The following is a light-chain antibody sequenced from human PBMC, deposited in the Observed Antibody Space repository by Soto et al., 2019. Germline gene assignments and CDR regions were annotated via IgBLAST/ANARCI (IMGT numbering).Light chain of an antibody. CDR1: QSISSY. Sequence: DIQMTQSPSSLSASVGDRVTSTCRASQSISSYLNWYQQKPGKAPKLLIYAASSLQSEVPSRFSGSGSGTDFTLTISSLQPEDFATYYCQQSYSTPIFTFGPGTNVDIK. J-gene: IGKJ3*01. CDR2: AAS. CDR3: QQSYSTPIFT. V-gene: IGKV1-39*01.